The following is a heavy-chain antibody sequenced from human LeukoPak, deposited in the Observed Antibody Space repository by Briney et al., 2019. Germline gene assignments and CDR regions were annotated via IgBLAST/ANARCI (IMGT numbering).Heavy chain of an antibody. CDR2: IYSGGST. J-gene: IGHJ5*02. V-gene: IGHV3-53*01. CDR3: ARNVFSS. Sequence: SGGSLRLSCAASGFSVSRNYLSWVRQAPGKGLEWVSVIYSGGSTYYADSVKGRFTISRDNSKNTVYLQMNSLRAEETAVYYCARNVFSSWGQGTLVTVSS. CDR1: GFSVSRNY.